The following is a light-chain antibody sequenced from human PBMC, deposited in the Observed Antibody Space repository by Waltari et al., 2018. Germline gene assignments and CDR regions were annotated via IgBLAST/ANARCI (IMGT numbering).Light chain of an antibody. CDR3: SSYMDTTALEL. J-gene: IGLJ2*01. CDR2: DVT. V-gene: IGLV2-14*03. CDR1: SSDIGSYNY. Sequence: QSALTQPASVSGSPGQSITISCTGTSSDIGSYNYVSWYQQHPAKAPKLIIFDVTNRPSVVSNRFSGSKSVNTASLIISGLQGEDEADYYCSSYMDTTALELFGGGTSLTVL.